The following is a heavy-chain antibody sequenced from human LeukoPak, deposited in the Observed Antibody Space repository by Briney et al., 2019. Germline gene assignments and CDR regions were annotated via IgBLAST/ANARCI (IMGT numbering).Heavy chain of an antibody. Sequence: GGSLRLSCAASGFTVSSNYMSWVRQAPGKGLEWVSVIYSGGSTYYADSVKGRFTISRDNSKNTLYLQMNSLRAEDAAVYYCASSRVSSYYYYYMDVWGKGTTVTVSS. CDR1: GFTVSSNY. D-gene: IGHD3-16*01. V-gene: IGHV3-53*01. CDR2: IYSGGST. CDR3: ASSRVSSYYYYYMDV. J-gene: IGHJ6*03.